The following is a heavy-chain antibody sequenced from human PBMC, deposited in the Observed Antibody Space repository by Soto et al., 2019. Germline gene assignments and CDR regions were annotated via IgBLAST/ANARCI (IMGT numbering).Heavy chain of an antibody. V-gene: IGHV1-2*02. Sequence: ASVKVSCKASGYTFTGHYIHWVRQAPEQGPEWMGEIGPESGATRYAQKFQGRVTMTRDMSITTVYMELNNLSPDDTAVYYCGRDRGGQIVVFYWGQGTPVTVSS. D-gene: IGHD1-26*01. CDR1: GYTFTGHY. CDR2: IGPESGAT. CDR3: GRDRGGQIVVFY. J-gene: IGHJ4*02.